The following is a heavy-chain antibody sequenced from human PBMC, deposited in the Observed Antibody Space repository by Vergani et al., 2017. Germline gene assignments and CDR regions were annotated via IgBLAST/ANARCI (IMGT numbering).Heavy chain of an antibody. CDR2: IYTSGST. J-gene: IGHJ3*02. V-gene: IGHV4-61*02. CDR3: ARDRGATYYYDSSGTIHAFDI. D-gene: IGHD3-22*01. CDR1: GGSISSGSYY. Sequence: QVQLQESGPGLVKPSQTLSLTCTVSGGSISSGSYYWSWIRQPAGKGLEWIGRIYTSGSTNYNPSLKSRVTISVDTSKNQFSLTLSSVTAADTAVYYCARDRGATYYYDSSGTIHAFDIWGQGTMVTVSS.